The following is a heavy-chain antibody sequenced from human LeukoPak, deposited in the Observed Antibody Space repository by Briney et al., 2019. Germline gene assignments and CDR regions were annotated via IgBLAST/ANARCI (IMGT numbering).Heavy chain of an antibody. CDR2: INHSGST. V-gene: IGHV4-34*01. CDR3: ARGIAAHGGYYYYYYYMDV. Sequence: SETLSLTCAVYGGSFSGYYWSWIRQPPGKRLEWIGEINHSGSTNYNPSLKSRVTISVDTSKNQFSLKLSSVTAADTAVYYGARGIAAHGGYYYYYYYMDVWGKGTTVTVSS. J-gene: IGHJ6*03. CDR1: GGSFSGYY. D-gene: IGHD6-6*01.